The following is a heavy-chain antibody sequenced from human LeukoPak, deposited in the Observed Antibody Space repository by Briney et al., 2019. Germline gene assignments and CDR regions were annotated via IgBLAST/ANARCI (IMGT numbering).Heavy chain of an antibody. CDR1: GFTFSSYE. CDR3: ARGLKSYYGMDV. CDR2: ISSSGSTI. J-gene: IGHJ6*02. Sequence: GVSLRLSCAASGFTFSSYEMNWVRQAPGKGLEWVSYISSSGSTIYHADSVKGRFTISRDNAKNSLYLQMNSLRAEDTAVYYCARGLKSYYGMDVWGQGTTVTVSS. V-gene: IGHV3-48*03.